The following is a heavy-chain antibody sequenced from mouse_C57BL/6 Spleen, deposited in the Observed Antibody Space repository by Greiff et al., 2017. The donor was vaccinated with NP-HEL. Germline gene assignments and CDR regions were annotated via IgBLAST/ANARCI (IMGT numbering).Heavy chain of an antibody. V-gene: IGHV5-6*01. D-gene: IGHD2-3*01. CDR2: ISSGGSYT. J-gene: IGHJ2*01. CDR3: ARQGDGYLDY. CDR1: GFTFSSYG. Sequence: EVHLVESGGDLVKPGGSLKLSCAASGFTFSSYGMSWVRQTPDKRLEWVATISSGGSYTYYPDSVKGRFTISRDNAKNTLYLQMSSLKSEDTAMYYCARQGDGYLDYWGQGTTLTVSS.